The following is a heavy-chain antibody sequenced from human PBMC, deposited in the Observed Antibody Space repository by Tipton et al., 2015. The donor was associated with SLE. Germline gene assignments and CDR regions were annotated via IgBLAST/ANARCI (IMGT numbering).Heavy chain of an antibody. V-gene: IGHV4-39*01. CDR3: APSIAARPRDWYFDL. CDR1: GGSISSSSYY. Sequence: TLSLTCTVSGGSISSSSYYWGWIRQPPGKGLEWIGSIYYSGSTYYNPSLKSRVTISVDTSKNQFSLKRSSGTAADTAVYYCAPSIAARPRDWYFDLWGRGTLVTVSS. CDR2: IYYSGST. D-gene: IGHD6-6*01. J-gene: IGHJ2*01.